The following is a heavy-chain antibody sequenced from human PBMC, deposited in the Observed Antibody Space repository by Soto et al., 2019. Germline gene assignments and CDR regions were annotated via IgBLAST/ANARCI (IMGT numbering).Heavy chain of an antibody. J-gene: IGHJ4*02. D-gene: IGHD6-19*01. V-gene: IGHV3-33*01. CDR2: IWYDGSNK. CDR3: ARSGG. Sequence: QVQLVESGGGVVQPGRSLRLSCAASGFPFSSYGMHWVRQAPGKGLEWVAVIWYDGSNKYYTDSVKGRFTISRDNSKNMLYLQMNSLRAEDTAVYYCARSGGWGQGTLVSVSS. CDR1: GFPFSSYG.